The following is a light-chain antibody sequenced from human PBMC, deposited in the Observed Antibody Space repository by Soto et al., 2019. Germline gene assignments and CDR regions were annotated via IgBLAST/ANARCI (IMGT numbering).Light chain of an antibody. V-gene: IGLV1-40*01. CDR3: QSYDSSLSGSDWV. CDR2: GNS. CDR1: SSNIGAGYD. J-gene: IGLJ3*02. Sequence: QSVLTQPPSVSGAPGQRDTISCTGSSSNIGAGYDVHWYQQLPGTAPKLLIYGNSNRPSGVPDRFSGSKSGTSASLAITGLQAEDEADYYCQSYDSSLSGSDWVFGGGTKLTVL.